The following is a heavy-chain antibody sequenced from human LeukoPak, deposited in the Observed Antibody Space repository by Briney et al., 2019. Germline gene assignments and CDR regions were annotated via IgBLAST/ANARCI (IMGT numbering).Heavy chain of an antibody. V-gene: IGHV3-21*01. CDR2: ISCSISYI. CDR1: GFTFSSYS. CDR3: ASRIYDSSGYYPTGFDY. J-gene: IGHJ4*02. Sequence: GGSLRLSCAASGFTFSSYSMNWVRQAPGKGLEWVSSISCSISYICYADSVKGRFTISRDNAKNSLYLQMNSLRAEDTAVYYCASRIYDSSGYYPTGFDYWGQGTLVTVSS. D-gene: IGHD3-22*01.